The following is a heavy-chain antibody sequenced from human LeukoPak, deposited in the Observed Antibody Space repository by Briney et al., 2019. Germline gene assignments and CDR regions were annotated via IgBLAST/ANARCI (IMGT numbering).Heavy chain of an antibody. CDR3: ARERWRSGSYHDTFDI. J-gene: IGHJ3*02. Sequence: GGSLRLSCAASGFTFSDHYMQWVRQAPGKGLEWVGRVRDKANSYTTEYAASVKGRFTISRDDSKNSMFLQMNNLETEDTAFYYCARERWRSGSYHDTFDIWGQGTMVTVSS. V-gene: IGHV3-72*01. D-gene: IGHD1-26*01. CDR2: VRDKANSYTT. CDR1: GFTFSDHY.